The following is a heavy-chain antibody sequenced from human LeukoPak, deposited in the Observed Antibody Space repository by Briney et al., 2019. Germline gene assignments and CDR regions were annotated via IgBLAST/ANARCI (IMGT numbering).Heavy chain of an antibody. CDR1: GDSVSSNSAA. J-gene: IGHJ4*02. CDR3: ARDLGCSGGSCYSFFDY. V-gene: IGHV6-1*01. Sequence: KSSQTLSLTCAISGDSVSSNSAAWNWIRQSPSRGLEWLGRTYYRSKWYNDYAVSVKSRITINPDTFKNQFSLQLNSVTPEDTAVYYCARDLGCSGGSCYSFFDYWGQGTLVTVSS. CDR2: TYYRSKWYN. D-gene: IGHD2-15*01.